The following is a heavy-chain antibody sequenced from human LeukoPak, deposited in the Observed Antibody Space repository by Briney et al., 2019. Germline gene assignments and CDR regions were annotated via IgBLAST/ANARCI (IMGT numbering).Heavy chain of an antibody. CDR2: IPYDGSNK. D-gene: IGHD5-12*01. CDR1: GFTFSSYG. Sequence: PGRSLRLSCAASGFTFSSYGMHWVRQAPGKGLEWVAIIPYDGSNKYYADSVQGRFTISRDNSKNTLYLQMNSLRAEDTAVYYCAKDREGLSSGYDLEYFDYWGQGTLVTVSS. CDR3: AKDREGLSSGYDLEYFDY. J-gene: IGHJ4*02. V-gene: IGHV3-30*18.